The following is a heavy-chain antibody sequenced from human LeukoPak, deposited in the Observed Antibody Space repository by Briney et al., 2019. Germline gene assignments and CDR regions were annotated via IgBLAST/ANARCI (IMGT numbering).Heavy chain of an antibody. CDR2: IIPIFGTA. D-gene: IGHD3-22*01. CDR3: ARCDDSSGYYRSSYYYYMDV. Sequence: SVTVSFTASGGTFIIYAISWVRQAPGQGLEWMGGIIPIFGTANYAQKFQGRVTITADESTSTAYMELRSLRSDDTAVYYCARCDDSSGYYRSSYYYYMDVWGKGTTVTVSS. J-gene: IGHJ6*03. CDR1: GGTFIIYA. V-gene: IGHV1-69*13.